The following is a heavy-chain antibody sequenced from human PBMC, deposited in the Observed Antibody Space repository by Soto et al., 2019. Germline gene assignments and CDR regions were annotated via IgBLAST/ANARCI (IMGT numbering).Heavy chain of an antibody. D-gene: IGHD2-8*01. CDR2: ISAYNGNT. CDR1: GYTFTSYG. V-gene: IGHV1-18*04. CDR3: ARSGLYCTNGVCPFDP. J-gene: IGHJ5*02. Sequence: GASVKVSCKASGYTFTSYGTSWVRQAPGQGLEWMGWISAYNGNTNYAQKLQGRVTMTTDTSTSTAYMELRSLRSDDTAVYYCARSGLYCTNGVCPFDPWGQGTLVTVSS.